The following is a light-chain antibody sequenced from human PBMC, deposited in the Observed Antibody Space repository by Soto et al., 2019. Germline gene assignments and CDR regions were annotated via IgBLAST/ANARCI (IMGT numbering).Light chain of an antibody. V-gene: IGLV2-23*03. CDR3: YSFAGSTTFSYV. J-gene: IGLJ1*01. Sequence: QSVLTQPASVSGSPGQSINISCTGTSSDVVTYNLVSWYQQHPGKAPTVLIYEGTKRPSGVSNRFSGSKSGNTASLTISGLQTQDEADYYCYSFAGSTTFSYVFGPGTKLTLL. CDR1: SSDVVTYNL. CDR2: EGT.